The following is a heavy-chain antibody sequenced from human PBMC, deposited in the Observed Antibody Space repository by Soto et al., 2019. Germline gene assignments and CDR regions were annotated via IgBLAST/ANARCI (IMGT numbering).Heavy chain of an antibody. CDR3: ARGTYYYGSGSPVIG. V-gene: IGHV1-3*01. D-gene: IGHD3-10*01. CDR2: INAGNGNT. J-gene: IGHJ4*02. CDR1: GYTFTSYA. Sequence: QVQLVQSGAEVKKPGASVKVSCKASGYTFTSYAMHWVRQAPGQRLEWMGWINAGNGNTKYSQKFQGRVTITRDTSXXTAYMELSSLRSEDTAVYYCARGTYYYGSGSPVIGWGQGTLVTVSS.